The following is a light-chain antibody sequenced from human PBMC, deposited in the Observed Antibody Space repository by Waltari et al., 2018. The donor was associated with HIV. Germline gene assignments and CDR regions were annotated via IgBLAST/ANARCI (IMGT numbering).Light chain of an antibody. V-gene: IGLV2-14*01. CDR3: SSYTSASTLVL. J-gene: IGLJ2*01. CDR2: EVS. CDR1: SSDVGGHNY. Sequence: QSALTQPASVSGSPGQSITISCTGTSSDVGGHNYVSWYQQPPDKAPKPMIYEVSNRPSGVSNRFSGSKSGNTASLTISVLQAEDEADYYCSSYTSASTLVLFGGGTKLTVL.